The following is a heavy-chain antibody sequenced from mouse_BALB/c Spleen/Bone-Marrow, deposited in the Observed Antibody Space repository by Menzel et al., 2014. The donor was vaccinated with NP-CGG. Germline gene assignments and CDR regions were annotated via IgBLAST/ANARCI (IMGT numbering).Heavy chain of an antibody. J-gene: IGHJ3*01. V-gene: IGHV3-6*02. Sequence: EVQLQQSGPGLVKPSQSLSLTCSVTGYSITSGYYWNWIRQFPGNKLEWMGYISYDGSNNYHPSLKNRISITRDTSKNQFFLKWNSVTDEDTATYYCEREGGSRAYWGQGTLVTVSA. CDR1: GYSITSGYY. CDR2: ISYDGSN. CDR3: EREGGSRAY. D-gene: IGHD1-1*01.